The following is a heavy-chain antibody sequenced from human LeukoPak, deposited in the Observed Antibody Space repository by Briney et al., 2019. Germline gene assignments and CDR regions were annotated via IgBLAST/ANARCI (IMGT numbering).Heavy chain of an antibody. Sequence: PSETLSLTCTVSGGSISSSSYYWGWIRQPSGKGLEWIGNIYYSGSTYYNPSLKSRVTISVDTSKKQFSLKLSSVTAADTAVYYCATYYCGGDCFSGYFDYWGQGTLVTASS. J-gene: IGHJ4*02. CDR2: IYYSGST. CDR1: GGSISSSSYY. D-gene: IGHD2-21*02. CDR3: ATYYCGGDCFSGYFDY. V-gene: IGHV4-39*01.